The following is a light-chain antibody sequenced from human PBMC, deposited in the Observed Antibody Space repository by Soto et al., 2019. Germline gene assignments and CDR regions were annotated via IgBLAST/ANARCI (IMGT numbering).Light chain of an antibody. Sequence: QSVLTQPASVSGSPGQSITISCTGASSDVGRYNLVSWYQQQPGKAPKLMIYEVTKRPSGVSNRFSGSKSDNTASLTISGLQAEDEADYYCCSYAGSGTYVFGTGTKVTVL. CDR3: CSYAGSGTYV. CDR2: EVT. V-gene: IGLV2-23*02. J-gene: IGLJ1*01. CDR1: SSDVGRYNL.